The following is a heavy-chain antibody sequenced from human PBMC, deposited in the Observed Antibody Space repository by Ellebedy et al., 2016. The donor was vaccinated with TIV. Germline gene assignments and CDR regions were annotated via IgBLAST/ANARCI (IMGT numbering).Heavy chain of an antibody. Sequence: GGSLRHSCAVSGFSFSNFAMNRVRQAPGKGLEWVTGIIGSGGNTKYVDSVKGRFTISRDNSKNTLFLQMNSLRGEDTAVYYCARSPKDHFYHGMNVWGQGTTVTVSS. J-gene: IGHJ6*02. V-gene: IGHV3-23*01. D-gene: IGHD2/OR15-2a*01. CDR3: ARSPKDHFYHGMNV. CDR2: IIGSGGNT. CDR1: GFSFSNFA.